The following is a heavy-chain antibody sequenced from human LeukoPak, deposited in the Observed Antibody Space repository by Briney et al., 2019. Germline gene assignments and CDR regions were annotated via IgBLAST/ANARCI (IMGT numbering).Heavy chain of an antibody. V-gene: IGHV3-64*01. Sequence: GGSLRLSCAASGFTFSSYAMHWVRQAPGKGLEYVSAISSNGGSTYYANSVKGRFTISRDNSKNTLYLQMGSLRAEDMAVYYCASGVDTAYAFDIWGQGTMVTVSS. CDR2: ISSNGGST. CDR1: GFTFSSYA. CDR3: ASGVDTAYAFDI. D-gene: IGHD5-18*01. J-gene: IGHJ3*02.